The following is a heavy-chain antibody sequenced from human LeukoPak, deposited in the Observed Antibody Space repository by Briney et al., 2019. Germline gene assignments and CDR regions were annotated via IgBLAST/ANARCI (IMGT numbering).Heavy chain of an antibody. CDR3: ARTIRGSPYCSSTSCLNFGFDP. Sequence: ASVKVSCKVSGYTLTELSLHWVRQAPGKGLEWMGGFDPEDGETIYAQKFQGRVTMTEDTSTDTAYMELSSLRSEDTAVYYCARTIRGSPYCSSTSCLNFGFDPWGQGTLVTVSS. J-gene: IGHJ5*02. V-gene: IGHV1-24*01. D-gene: IGHD2-2*01. CDR2: FDPEDGET. CDR1: GYTLTELS.